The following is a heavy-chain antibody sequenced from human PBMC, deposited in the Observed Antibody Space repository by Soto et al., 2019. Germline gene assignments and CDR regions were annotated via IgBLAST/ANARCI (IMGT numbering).Heavy chain of an antibody. J-gene: IGHJ5*02. CDR2: INAGNGDT. Sequence: QVQLVQSGAEVKKSGASVKVSCEASGYIFTDYTIHWVRQAPGQRLELMGWINAGNGDTKYSHQFQGRVTFSRDTSASTVYMELSSLISEDTAVYYCAREVLVRGVLRGIRFDPWGQGTLVTVSS. CDR3: AREVLVRGVLRGIRFDP. CDR1: GYIFTDYT. V-gene: IGHV1-3*01. D-gene: IGHD3-10*01.